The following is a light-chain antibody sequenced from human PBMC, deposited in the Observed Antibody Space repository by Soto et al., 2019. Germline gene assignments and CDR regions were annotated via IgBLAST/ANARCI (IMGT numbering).Light chain of an antibody. Sequence: QSVLAQPASVSGSTGQSITISCTGTSSDVGGYNFVSWYQQHPGKAPKLISSDVSNRPSGVSTRFSGSKSGNTASLTISGLQAEDEADYYCSSYTSINTHVFGTGTKVTVL. V-gene: IGLV2-14*01. J-gene: IGLJ1*01. CDR3: SSYTSINTHV. CDR1: SSDVGGYNF. CDR2: DVS.